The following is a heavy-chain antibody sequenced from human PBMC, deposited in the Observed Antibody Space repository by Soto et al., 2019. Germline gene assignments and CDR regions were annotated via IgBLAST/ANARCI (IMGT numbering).Heavy chain of an antibody. CDR2: ISSSSSYI. Sequence: GGSLRLSCAASGFTFSSYSMNWVRQAPGKGLEWFSSISSSSSYIYYADSVKGRCTISRDNAKNSLYLQMHSLRAEDTAVYYCARDCSGGSCYSAWGQGTLVTVSS. V-gene: IGHV3-21*01. CDR3: ARDCSGGSCYSA. CDR1: GFTFSSYS. D-gene: IGHD2-15*01. J-gene: IGHJ5*02.